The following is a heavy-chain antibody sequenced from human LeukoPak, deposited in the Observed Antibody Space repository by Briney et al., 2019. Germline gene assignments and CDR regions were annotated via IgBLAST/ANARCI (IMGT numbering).Heavy chain of an antibody. Sequence: GESLQISSKGSGYSFTSYWIGWVRPMPGKGLEWMGIIYPGDSDTRNSPSFQGQVTISADKSITTAYLQWNSLKASDTAMYYCARQEYGGSYFGAWFDPWGQGTLVTVSS. CDR3: ARQEYGGSYFGAWFDP. V-gene: IGHV5-51*01. D-gene: IGHD1-26*01. CDR1: GYSFTSYW. J-gene: IGHJ5*02. CDR2: IYPGDSDT.